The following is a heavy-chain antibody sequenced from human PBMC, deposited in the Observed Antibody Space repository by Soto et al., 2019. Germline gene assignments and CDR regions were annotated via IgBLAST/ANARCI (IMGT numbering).Heavy chain of an antibody. CDR3: VKLLRSWYGHNALDV. V-gene: IGHV3-23*01. CDR2: ISGGGGSS. J-gene: IGHJ6*02. Sequence: GGSLRLSCTASGLTFSNYAMSWVRQAPGKGLEFVSFISGGGGSSYSADSVKGRFTVSRDNLKNTLSLQMNSLRVEDTAVYYCVKLLRSWYGHNALDVWGQGTTVTVAS. D-gene: IGHD3-9*01. CDR1: GLTFSNYA.